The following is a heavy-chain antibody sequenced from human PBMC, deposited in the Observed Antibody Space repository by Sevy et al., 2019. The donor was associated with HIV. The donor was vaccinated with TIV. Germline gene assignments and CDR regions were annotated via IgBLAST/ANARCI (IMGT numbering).Heavy chain of an antibody. CDR1: GFTFSDYY. CDR2: ISSSSSYT. CDR3: ATTPTVTTGPYYFDY. Sequence: GGSLRLSCAASGFTFSDYYMSWIRQAPGKGLEWVSYISSSSSYTNYADSVKGRFTISRDNAKNSLYLQMNSLRVEDPAVYYCATTPTVTTGPYYFDYWGQGTLVTVSS. V-gene: IGHV3-11*06. D-gene: IGHD4-17*01. J-gene: IGHJ4*02.